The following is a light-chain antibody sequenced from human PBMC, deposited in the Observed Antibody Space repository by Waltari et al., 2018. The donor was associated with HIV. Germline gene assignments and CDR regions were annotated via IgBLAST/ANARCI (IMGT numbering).Light chain of an antibody. CDR3: AAWDDNLNAL. J-gene: IGLJ2*01. Sequence: QSVLTQPPSASGTPGQRVTISCSGRRANIGSNSVSWYQQVPGTAPKLLIYKNNQRPSGVPDRFPGSKSGTSASLAISGLQSDDEADYYCAAWDDNLNALFGGGTRLTVL. CDR1: RANIGSNS. V-gene: IGLV1-44*01. CDR2: KNN.